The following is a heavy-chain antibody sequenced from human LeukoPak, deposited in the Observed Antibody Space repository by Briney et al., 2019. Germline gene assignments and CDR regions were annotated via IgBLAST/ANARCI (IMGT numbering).Heavy chain of an antibody. CDR2: INPNSGGT. CDR1: GYTFTGYY. V-gene: IGHV1-2*02. D-gene: IGHD3-22*01. CDR3: AREGDSSGYYYVFFDY. Sequence: ASVKVYCKASGYTFTGYYMHWVRQAPGQGLEWMGWINPNSGGTNYAQKFQGRVTMTRDTSISTAYMELSRLRSDDTAVYYCAREGDSSGYYYVFFDYWGQGTLVTVSS. J-gene: IGHJ4*02.